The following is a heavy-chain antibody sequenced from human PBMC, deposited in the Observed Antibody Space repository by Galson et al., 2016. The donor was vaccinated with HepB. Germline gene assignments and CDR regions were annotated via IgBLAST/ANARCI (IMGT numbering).Heavy chain of an antibody. Sequence: PALVKPTQTLTLTCTFSGFSLNTPAVGVGWIRQPPGKALEWLALVYWDDERRYSPSLKSRLIIYKDTSENQVVLTMTNVDPVDTATYYCARRRSTSYHFDFWGQGILVTVSS. J-gene: IGHJ4*02. CDR3: ARRRSTSYHFDF. D-gene: IGHD6-6*01. CDR1: GFSLNTPAVG. CDR2: VYWDDER. V-gene: IGHV2-5*02.